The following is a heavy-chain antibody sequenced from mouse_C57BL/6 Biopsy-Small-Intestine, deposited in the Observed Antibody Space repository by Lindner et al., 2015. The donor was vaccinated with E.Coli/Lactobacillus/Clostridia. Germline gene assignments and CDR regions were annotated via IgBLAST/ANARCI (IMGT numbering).Heavy chain of an antibody. CDR2: ISAYSGDR. D-gene: IGHD2-13*01. V-gene: IGHV1-84*02. CDR1: GYTFTHYG. Sequence: SVKVSCKPSGYTFTHYGIDWVRQAPGQGLEWMGWISAYSGDRDYAQRFQGRVTLTIDTSTSTAYMELRSLRSDDTAVYYCARDIPLRNYGDYGNQHNWFDPWGQGTLVTVSS. J-gene: IGHJ4*01. CDR3: ARDIPLRNYGDYGNQHNWFDP.